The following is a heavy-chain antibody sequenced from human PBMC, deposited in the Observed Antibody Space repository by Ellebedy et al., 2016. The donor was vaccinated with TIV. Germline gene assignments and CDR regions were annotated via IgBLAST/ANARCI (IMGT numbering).Heavy chain of an antibody. J-gene: IGHJ4*02. Sequence: GESLKISCAASGFTFSSYWMTWVRQAPGKGLEWVANIKQDGSETYYIDSVKGRFVISRDNAKNSLYLQMNSLSDDDTATYYCARDQWLGRAYYFDYWGQGTLVTVYS. CDR3: ARDQWLGRAYYFDY. D-gene: IGHD6-19*01. V-gene: IGHV3-7*01. CDR2: IKQDGSET. CDR1: GFTFSSYW.